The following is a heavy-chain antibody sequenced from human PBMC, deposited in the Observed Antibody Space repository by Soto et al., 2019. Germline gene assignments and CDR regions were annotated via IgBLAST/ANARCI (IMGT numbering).Heavy chain of an antibody. CDR3: ARGIGGYSSGTITYYFDY. Sequence: ASVKVSCKASGYTFTSYAMHWVRQAPGQRLEWMGWINAGNGNTKYSQKFQGRVTITRDTSASTAYMELSSLRSEDTAVYYCARGIGGYSSGTITYYFDYWGQGTLVTVSS. CDR2: INAGNGNT. CDR1: GYTFTSYA. V-gene: IGHV1-3*01. J-gene: IGHJ4*02. D-gene: IGHD6-19*01.